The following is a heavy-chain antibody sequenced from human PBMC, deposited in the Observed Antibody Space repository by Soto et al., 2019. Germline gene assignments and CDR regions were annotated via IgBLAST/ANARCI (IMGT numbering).Heavy chain of an antibody. CDR2: IKSKTDGGTT. J-gene: IGHJ3*02. D-gene: IGHD4-17*01. V-gene: IGHV3-15*01. CDR1: GFTFSTAW. CDR3: TTATVTQLDAFDI. Sequence: EVQLVESGGGLVKPGGALRLSCAASGFTFSTAWMSLVRQAAGKGLALVVRIKSKTDGGTTHYAAPVKCRFTISRDDSKNTLYLLMNCMKTEETAVYYCTTATVTQLDAFDIWCQGTMVTVSA.